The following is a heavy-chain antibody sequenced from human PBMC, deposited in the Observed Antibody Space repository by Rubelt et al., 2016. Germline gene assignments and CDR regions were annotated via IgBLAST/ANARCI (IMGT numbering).Heavy chain of an antibody. J-gene: IGHJ4*02. CDR2: IYGSGSI. D-gene: IGHD6-13*01. Sequence: QMQLQESGPGLVQPSETLSLTCTVSGGSISSYYWSWIRQPPGQGLEWIGYIYGSGSINYNPSLKSRVTMSLDTSNSQFSRKLISVTAADTAVYYCARGYGAGNSQLFDCWGQGTLVTVSS. CDR1: GGSISSYY. V-gene: IGHV4-59*01. CDR3: ARGYGAGNSQLFDC.